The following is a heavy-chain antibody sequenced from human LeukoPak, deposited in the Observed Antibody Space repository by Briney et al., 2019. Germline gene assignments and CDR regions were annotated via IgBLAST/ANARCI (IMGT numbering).Heavy chain of an antibody. D-gene: IGHD3-22*01. CDR2: ISGSGGST. V-gene: IGHV3-23*01. CDR1: GFTFSNYA. Sequence: GGSLRLSCAASGFTFSNYAMSWVRQAPGKGLEWVSTISGSGGSTYYADSVKGRFTISRDNSKNTLHLQMNSLRAEDTAVYYCAKSAYYDSSGFYREYYFDYWGQGTLVTVSS. J-gene: IGHJ4*02. CDR3: AKSAYYDSSGFYREYYFDY.